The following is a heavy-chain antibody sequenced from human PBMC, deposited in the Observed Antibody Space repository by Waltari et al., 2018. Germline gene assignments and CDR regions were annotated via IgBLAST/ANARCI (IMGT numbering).Heavy chain of an antibody. V-gene: IGHV1-3*01. D-gene: IGHD3-10*01. CDR1: GYIFTSYT. J-gene: IGHJ3*02. CDR2: INVGNGNT. Sequence: QVQLVQSGAEVKKPGASVKVSCKASGYIFTSYTLHWVRQAPGQRLEWMGWINVGNGNTKYSLKFQGRVTITRDTFANTAYMELSSLRSEDTAMYYCARDYGSGTYRGAFDIWGQGTMVTVSS. CDR3: ARDYGSGTYRGAFDI.